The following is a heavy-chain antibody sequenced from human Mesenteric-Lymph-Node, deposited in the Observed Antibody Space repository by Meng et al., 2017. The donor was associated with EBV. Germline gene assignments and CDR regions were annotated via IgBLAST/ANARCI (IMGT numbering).Heavy chain of an antibody. CDR1: VYTFTTRG. CDR3: ARSFAAAAKFDY. V-gene: IGHV1-18*01. CDR2: ISPYNDNT. J-gene: IGHJ4*02. D-gene: IGHD6-13*01. Sequence: VQSGAEVKKPWSAVKASCKASVYTFTTRGISGVRQAPGQGLEWMGWISPYNDNTNSAQKFQGRVTMTIDTSTRTAYLELRSLRADDTAMYYCARSFAAAAKFDYWGQGTLVTVSS.